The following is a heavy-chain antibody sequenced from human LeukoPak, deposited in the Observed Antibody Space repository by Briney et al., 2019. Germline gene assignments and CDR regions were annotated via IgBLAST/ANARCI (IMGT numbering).Heavy chain of an antibody. CDR1: GYTFTSYY. J-gene: IGHJ4*02. Sequence: ASVKVSCKASGYTFTSYYRHWVRQAPGQGLEWMGIINPSGGSTSYAQKFQGRVTMTRDMSTSTVYMELSSLRSEDTAVYYCARDGVAAAGYDYWGQGTLVTVSS. CDR3: ARDGVAAAGYDY. V-gene: IGHV1-46*01. CDR2: INPSGGST. D-gene: IGHD6-13*01.